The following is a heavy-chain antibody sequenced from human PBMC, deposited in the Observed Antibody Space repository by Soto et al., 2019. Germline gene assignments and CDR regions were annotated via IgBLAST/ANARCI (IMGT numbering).Heavy chain of an antibody. D-gene: IGHD2-15*01. CDR2: ISAYNGNT. J-gene: IGHJ3*02. V-gene: IGHV1-18*01. Sequence: QVQLVQSGAEVKKPGASVKVSCKASGYTFTSYGISWVRQAPGQGLEWMGWISAYNGNTNYAQKLQGRVTMTTDTXTXTXXMELRSLRSDDTAVYYCARERAYCSGGSCYHAFDIWGQGTMVTVSS. CDR3: ARERAYCSGGSCYHAFDI. CDR1: GYTFTSYG.